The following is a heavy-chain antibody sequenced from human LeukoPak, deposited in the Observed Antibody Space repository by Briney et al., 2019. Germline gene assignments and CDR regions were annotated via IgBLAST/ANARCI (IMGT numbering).Heavy chain of an antibody. CDR1: GFSFSTYG. CDR3: AKDPGYTDGYSFHY. D-gene: IGHD5-18*01. CDR2: ISYDGSNK. Sequence: GKSLRLSCAASGFSFSTYGMHWVRQAPGKGLEWVAVISYDGSNKYYADSVKGRFTISRDSSKNMLCLQMNSLRGEDTAVYFCAKDPGYTDGYSFHYWGQGTLVTVSS. J-gene: IGHJ4*02. V-gene: IGHV3-30*18.